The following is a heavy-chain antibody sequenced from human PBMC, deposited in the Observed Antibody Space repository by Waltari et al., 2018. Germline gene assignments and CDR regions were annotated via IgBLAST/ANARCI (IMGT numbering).Heavy chain of an antibody. CDR1: GFTFSNYA. Sequence: EVQVVESGGGLVQPGGSLRLSCEASGFTFSNYAMSWVRQGPGKGLEWVSGISGSGGSTYYADSVKGRFTISRDNSKNTLYLQMNSLRAEDTAVYYCAKGGRGGNFDWFPYGMDVWGQGP. D-gene: IGHD3-9*01. J-gene: IGHJ6*02. V-gene: IGHV3-23*04. CDR2: ISGSGGST. CDR3: AKGGRGGNFDWFPYGMDV.